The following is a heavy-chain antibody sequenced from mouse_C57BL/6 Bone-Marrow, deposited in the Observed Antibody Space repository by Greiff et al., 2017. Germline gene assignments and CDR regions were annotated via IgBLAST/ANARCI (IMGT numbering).Heavy chain of an antibody. CDR2: IDPNSGGT. V-gene: IGHV1-72*01. J-gene: IGHJ4*01. Sequence: QVQLQQPGAELVKPGASVKLSCKASGYTFTSYWMHWVKQRPGRGLEWIGRIDPNSGGTKYNEKFKSQATLTVDKPARTAYRPLSSLTSEDSSVYYFARFDYDGSSPYYYAMDYWGQGTSVTVSS. CDR1: GYTFTSYW. CDR3: ARFDYDGSSPYYYAMDY. D-gene: IGHD1-1*01.